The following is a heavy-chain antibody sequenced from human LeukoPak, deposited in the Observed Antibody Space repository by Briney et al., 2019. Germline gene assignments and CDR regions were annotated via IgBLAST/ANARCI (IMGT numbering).Heavy chain of an antibody. CDR1: GFTFSDFP. Sequence: GGSLRLFCTTSGFTFSDFPIHWVRQAPGKGLEWVAVIGPDGNNKYYAEFVKGRFTISRDNSKKTLNLQMISLRPEDTAVYYCARGFEKIPGYYYYLDVWGTGTTVTVSS. D-gene: IGHD2-21*01. V-gene: IGHV3-30*04. CDR2: IGPDGNNK. J-gene: IGHJ6*03. CDR3: ARGFEKIPGYYYYLDV.